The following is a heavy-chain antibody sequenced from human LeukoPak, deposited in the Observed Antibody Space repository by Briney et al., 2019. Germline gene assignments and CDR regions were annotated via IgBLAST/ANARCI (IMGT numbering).Heavy chain of an antibody. J-gene: IGHJ3*02. CDR2: ISSSGSTI. D-gene: IGHD5-24*01. CDR1: GFTFSSYE. Sequence: PGGSLRLSCAASGFTFSSYEMNWVRQAPGKGLEWVSYISSSGSTIYYADSVKGRFTISRDNAKNSLYLQMNSLRAEDTAVYYCAKGQSEENPDDAFDIWGQGTMVTVSS. V-gene: IGHV3-48*03. CDR3: AKGQSEENPDDAFDI.